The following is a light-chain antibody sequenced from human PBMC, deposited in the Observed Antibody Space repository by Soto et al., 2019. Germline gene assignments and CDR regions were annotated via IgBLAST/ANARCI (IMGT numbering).Light chain of an antibody. CDR3: QHYRTS. CDR2: GAS. J-gene: IGKJ4*01. Sequence: ESVLNQSPGTMSLSPGERATLSCRASQSVSSSYLAWYQQKPGQAPRQLIYGASSRATGIPDRFSGSGSGTDFTLTITRLEPEDFAVYYCQHYRTSFGGGTRVEIK. V-gene: IGKV3-20*01. CDR1: QSVSSSY.